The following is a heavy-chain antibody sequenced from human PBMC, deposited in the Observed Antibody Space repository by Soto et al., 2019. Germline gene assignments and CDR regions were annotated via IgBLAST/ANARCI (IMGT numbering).Heavy chain of an antibody. CDR1: GFTFSSDW. J-gene: IGHJ5*01. CDR3: VKGGWLDF. D-gene: IGHD3-16*01. V-gene: IGHV3-23*01. CDR2: ISDDSSRT. Sequence: GGSLRLSCAASGFTFSSDWLHWVRQAPGRGLEWVSFISDDSSRTYYADAVKGRFTISRDNSKHTLYLQMNSLTAEDTAVYACVKGGWLDFWGQGTLVTVSS.